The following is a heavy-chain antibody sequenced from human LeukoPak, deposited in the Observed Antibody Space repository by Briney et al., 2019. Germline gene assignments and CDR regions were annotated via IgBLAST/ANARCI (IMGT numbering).Heavy chain of an antibody. CDR2: ISYDGSNK. CDR3: ARKGVGSSAFDY. J-gene: IGHJ4*02. Sequence: PGGSLRLSCAASGFTFSSYAMHWVRQAPGKGLEWVVVISYDGSNKYYADSVKGRFTISRDNSKNTLYLQMNSLRAEDTAVYYCARKGVGSSAFDYWGQGTLVTVSS. CDR1: GFTFSSYA. D-gene: IGHD2-2*01. V-gene: IGHV3-30-3*01.